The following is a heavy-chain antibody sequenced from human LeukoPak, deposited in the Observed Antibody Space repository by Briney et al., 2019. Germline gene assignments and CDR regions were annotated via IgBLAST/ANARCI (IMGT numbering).Heavy chain of an antibody. Sequence: GASVKVSCKASGYTFTGYYMHWVRQAPGQGLEWMGWINPNSGGTNYAQKFQGRVTMTRDTSISTAYMELSRLRSDDTAVYYCARAPPPSKLRFLEWSRRGWFDPWGQGTLVTVSS. CDR1: GYTFTGYY. J-gene: IGHJ5*02. D-gene: IGHD3-3*01. CDR3: ARAPPPSKLRFLEWSRRGWFDP. V-gene: IGHV1-2*02. CDR2: INPNSGGT.